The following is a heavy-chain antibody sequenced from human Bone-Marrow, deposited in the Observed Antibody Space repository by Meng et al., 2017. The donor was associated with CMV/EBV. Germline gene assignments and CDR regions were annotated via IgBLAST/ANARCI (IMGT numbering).Heavy chain of an antibody. CDR1: GGTFSSYT. Sequence: ASVKVSCKASGGTFSSYTINWVRQAPGQGLEWMGWINPNSGGTNYAQKFQGRVTMTRDTSISTAYMELSRLRSDDTAVYYCARPIGSFRFDPWGQGTLVTVSS. CDR3: ARPIGSFRFDP. CDR2: INPNSGGT. D-gene: IGHD3-22*01. J-gene: IGHJ5*02. V-gene: IGHV1-2*02.